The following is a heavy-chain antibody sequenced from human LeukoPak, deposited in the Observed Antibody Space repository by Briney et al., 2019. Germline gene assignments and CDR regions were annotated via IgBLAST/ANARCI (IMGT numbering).Heavy chain of an antibody. J-gene: IGHJ1*01. CDR1: GFTFSSYA. Sequence: PGGSLRLSCAASGFTFSSYAMHWVRQAPGKGLEWVAVISYDGSNKYYADSVKGRFTISRDNSKSTLYLQMNSLRAEDTAVYYCAKYSWVVPAAIGYFQHWGQGTLVTVSS. CDR2: ISYDGSNK. V-gene: IGHV3-30-3*02. D-gene: IGHD2-2*01. CDR3: AKYSWVVPAAIGYFQH.